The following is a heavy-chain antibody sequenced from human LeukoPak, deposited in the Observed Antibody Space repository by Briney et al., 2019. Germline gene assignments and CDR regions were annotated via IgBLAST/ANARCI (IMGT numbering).Heavy chain of an antibody. CDR3: ARDPPHYYDTEGWFDP. V-gene: IGHV3-48*04. CDR1: GFTFSSYS. J-gene: IGHJ5*02. D-gene: IGHD3-22*01. Sequence: QPGGSLRLSCAASGFTFSSYSINWVRQAPGKGLEWVSYFSSSSSTMNYAGSVKGRFTISRDNCKNSLYLQMNSLRPEDTAVYYCARDPPHYYDTEGWFDPWGQGTLVTVSS. CDR2: FSSSSSTM.